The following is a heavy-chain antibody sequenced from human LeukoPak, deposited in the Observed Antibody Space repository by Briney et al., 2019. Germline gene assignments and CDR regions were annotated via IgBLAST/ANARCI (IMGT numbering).Heavy chain of an antibody. Sequence: PEGSLRLSCAASGFTFSEFAMSWVRQAPGKGLEWVSTIGGGDERYFADSVKGRFAISRDDSKNTMSLQMNSLRPGDTTVYYCARDAWSRNGIYDPFGVWGQGTMVTVSS. V-gene: IGHV3-23*01. CDR3: ARDAWSRNGIYDPFGV. CDR1: GFTFSEFA. CDR2: IGGGDER. D-gene: IGHD2/OR15-2a*01. J-gene: IGHJ3*01.